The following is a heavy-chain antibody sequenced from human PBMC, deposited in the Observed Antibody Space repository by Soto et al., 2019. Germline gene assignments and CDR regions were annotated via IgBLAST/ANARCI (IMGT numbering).Heavy chain of an antibody. CDR2: ISSDGSDK. CDR1: GFTFSSYG. V-gene: IGHV3-30*18. CDR3: AKEPYDSTGFYYSFHH. Sequence: QVQLVESGGGVVQPGRSLRLSCAASGFTFSSYGMHWVRQAPGKGLEWVAVISSDGSDKNYADSVKGRFSISRDKSRNTLFLQMNSLRPEDTAVCYCAKEPYDSTGFYYSFHHWGQGPLVTVSS. J-gene: IGHJ4*02. D-gene: IGHD3-22*01.